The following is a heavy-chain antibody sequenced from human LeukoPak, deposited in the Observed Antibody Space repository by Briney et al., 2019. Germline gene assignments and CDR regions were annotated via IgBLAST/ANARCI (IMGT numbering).Heavy chain of an antibody. D-gene: IGHD2-2*02. Sequence: PGGSLRLSCAASGFTFSSHAMSWVRQAPGKGLEWVSAISGSGDITYYADSVKGRFSISRDNSKNSLYLQMSSLRAEDTAVYYCARALHCSSTGCYTGGYFQQWGQGTLVTVSS. J-gene: IGHJ1*01. V-gene: IGHV3-23*01. CDR3: ARALHCSSTGCYTGGYFQQ. CDR2: ISGSGDIT. CDR1: GFTFSSHA.